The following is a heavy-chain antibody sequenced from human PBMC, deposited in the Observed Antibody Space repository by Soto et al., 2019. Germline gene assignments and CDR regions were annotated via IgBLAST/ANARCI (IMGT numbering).Heavy chain of an antibody. CDR2: ISYDGSNK. J-gene: IGHJ4*02. V-gene: IGHV3-30*18. D-gene: IGHD6-6*01. CDR3: AKDFEGSSTTFDY. Sequence: GGSLRLSCAASGFTFSSYGMHWVRQAPGKGLEWVAVISYDGSNKYYADSVKGRFTISRDNSKNTLYLQMNSLRAEDTAVYYFAKDFEGSSTTFDYWGQGTLVTVSS. CDR1: GFTFSSYG.